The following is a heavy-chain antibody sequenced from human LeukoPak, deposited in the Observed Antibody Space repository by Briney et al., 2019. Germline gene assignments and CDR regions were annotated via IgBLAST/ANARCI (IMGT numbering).Heavy chain of an antibody. V-gene: IGHV4-39*07. CDR1: GGSISSSSYY. D-gene: IGHD2-2*01. Sequence: SETLSLTCTVSGGSISSSSYYWGWIRQPPGKGLEWIGSIYYSGSTHYNPSLKSRVTISVDTSKNQFSLKLSSVTAADTAVYYCARRIVVVPAAYDYWGQGTLVTVSS. CDR3: ARRIVVVPAAYDY. CDR2: IYYSGST. J-gene: IGHJ4*02.